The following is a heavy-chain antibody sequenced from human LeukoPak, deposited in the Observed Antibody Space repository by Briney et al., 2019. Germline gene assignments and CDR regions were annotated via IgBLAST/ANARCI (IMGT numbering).Heavy chain of an antibody. CDR3: ARDSTVTRYYYNYMDV. CDR1: GFTFSSYW. Sequence: GGSLRLSCAASGFTFSSYWMSWVRQAPGKGLEWVANIKQDGSEKYYVDSVKGRFTISRDNAKNSLYLQMNSLRAEDTAVYYCARDSTVTRYYYNYMDVWGKGTTVTVSS. J-gene: IGHJ6*03. D-gene: IGHD4-11*01. CDR2: IKQDGSEK. V-gene: IGHV3-7*01.